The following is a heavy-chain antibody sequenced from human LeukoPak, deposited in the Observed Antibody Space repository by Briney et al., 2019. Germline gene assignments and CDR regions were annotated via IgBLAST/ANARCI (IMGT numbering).Heavy chain of an antibody. J-gene: IGHJ4*02. V-gene: IGHV4-39*01. D-gene: IGHD3-10*01. Sequence: PSETLSLTCTVSGGSINSSSSYYWGWIRQPPGKGLEWIGSIYYSGSSYYNPSLKSRVTISVDTSKNQFSLKLTSVTAADTAVYYCARPRLLYGSGPILVWGQGNLVTVSS. CDR3: ARPRLLYGSGPILV. CDR2: IYYSGSS. CDR1: GGSINSSSSYY.